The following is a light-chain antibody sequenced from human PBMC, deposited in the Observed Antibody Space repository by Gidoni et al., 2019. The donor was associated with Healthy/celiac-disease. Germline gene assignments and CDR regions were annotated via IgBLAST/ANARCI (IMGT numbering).Light chain of an antibody. J-gene: IGKJ1*01. CDR3: QQRSNWPWT. CDR1: QSVSSY. V-gene: IGKV3-11*01. CDR2: DAS. Sequence: EILFTHSPAPLSLSPGERATLSCRASQSVSSYLAWYQQKPGKAPRLLIYDASSRATGIPARFSGSGSGTDFTLTISSLEPEDFAVYYCQQRSNWPWTFGQGTKVEIK.